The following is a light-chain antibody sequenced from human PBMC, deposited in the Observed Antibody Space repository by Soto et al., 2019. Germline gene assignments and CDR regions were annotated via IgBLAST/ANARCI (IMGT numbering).Light chain of an antibody. CDR3: QQYDNSLYT. CDR1: QSVSSTY. V-gene: IGKV3-20*01. J-gene: IGKJ2*01. Sequence: DIVLTQSPGTLSLSPGERATLSCRASQSVSSTYLAWYQQKPGQAPRLLIYGASSRATGIPDRFSGSGSGTDFTLTISRLEPEDFAVYYCQQYDNSLYTFGQGTKLEIK. CDR2: GAS.